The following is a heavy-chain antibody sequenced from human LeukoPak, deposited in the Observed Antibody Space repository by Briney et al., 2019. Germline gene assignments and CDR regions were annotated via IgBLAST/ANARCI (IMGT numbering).Heavy chain of an antibody. Sequence: GGSLRLSCAASGFTFSSYAMHWVRQAPGKGLEWVAVISYDGSNKYYADSVKGRFTISRDNSKNTLYLQMNSLRAEGTAVYYCARMPGDSSGWYYFDYWGQGTLVTVSS. J-gene: IGHJ4*02. CDR2: ISYDGSNK. V-gene: IGHV3-30*04. CDR1: GFTFSSYA. CDR3: ARMPGDSSGWYYFDY. D-gene: IGHD6-19*01.